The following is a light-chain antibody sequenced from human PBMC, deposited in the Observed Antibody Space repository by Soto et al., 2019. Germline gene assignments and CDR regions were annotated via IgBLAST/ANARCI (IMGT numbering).Light chain of an antibody. Sequence: EIVLTQSPGTLSLSPGERATLSCRASHSVSSTYLAWYQQKPGQAPRLLLYGASSRATGITDRFSGSGSGTDFTLTISRLEPEDFAVYYCQQYGSSPPYTFGQGTKLEIK. CDR3: QQYGSSPPYT. V-gene: IGKV3-20*01. CDR1: HSVSSTY. CDR2: GAS. J-gene: IGKJ2*01.